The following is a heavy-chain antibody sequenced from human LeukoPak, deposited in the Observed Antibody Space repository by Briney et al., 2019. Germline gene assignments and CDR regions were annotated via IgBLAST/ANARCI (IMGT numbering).Heavy chain of an antibody. J-gene: IGHJ4*02. Sequence: ASVKVSCKASGYTFTSYDINWVRQATGQGLEWMGWMNPNSGNTGYAQKFQGRVTMTRNTSISTAYMELSSLRSEDTAVYYCAKDGYVPWAYQLSHFDYWGQGTLVTVSS. CDR1: GYTFTSYD. CDR2: MNPNSGNT. CDR3: AKDGYVPWAYQLSHFDY. D-gene: IGHD2-2*03. V-gene: IGHV1-8*01.